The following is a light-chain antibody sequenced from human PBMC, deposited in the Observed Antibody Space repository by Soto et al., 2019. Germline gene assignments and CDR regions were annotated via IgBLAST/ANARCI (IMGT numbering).Light chain of an antibody. CDR1: QSISKW. Sequence: EIPMTQSPSTLSASVGDRVTITCQASQSISKWLAWYQQKPGEAPKVLIWDATTLHRGIPSRFSGSGSGTEFTLTINSLQPDDFATYYCQQYKSYWTFGQGTKVDI. CDR3: QQYKSYWT. CDR2: DAT. J-gene: IGKJ1*01. V-gene: IGKV1-5*01.